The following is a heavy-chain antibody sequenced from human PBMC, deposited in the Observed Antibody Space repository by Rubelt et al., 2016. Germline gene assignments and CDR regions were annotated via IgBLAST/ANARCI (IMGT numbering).Heavy chain of an antibody. Sequence: EVQLVESGGGLVQPGGSLRLACAASGFTFNSYWMHWVRQASGKGLVWVSRTNSDGSGTRYADSVKGRFTISRDNAKNTLYLQVNSLRAEDTAVYYCAKDSGYGRLDFWGQGTLVTVSS. D-gene: IGHD5-12*01. J-gene: IGHJ4*02. V-gene: IGHV3-74*01. CDR3: AKDSGYGRLDF. CDR1: GFTFNSYW. CDR2: TNSDGSGT.